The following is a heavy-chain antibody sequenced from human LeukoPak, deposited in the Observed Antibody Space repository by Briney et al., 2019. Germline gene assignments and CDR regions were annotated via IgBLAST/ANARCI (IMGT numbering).Heavy chain of an antibody. Sequence: GGSLRLSCAASGFTFSRYGMHWVRQAPGKGLEWVALISYDESNRNYADSVKGRFTISRDNSKNTMYLQMNSLRAEDTAVYYCAKGKWGLTINNFDVWGQGTMVTVSS. CDR3: AKGKWGLTINNFDV. D-gene: IGHD3-9*01. CDR1: GFTFSRYG. J-gene: IGHJ3*01. V-gene: IGHV3-30*18. CDR2: ISYDESNR.